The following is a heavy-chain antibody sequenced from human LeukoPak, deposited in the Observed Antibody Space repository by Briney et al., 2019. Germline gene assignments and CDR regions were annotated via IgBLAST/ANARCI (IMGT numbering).Heavy chain of an antibody. D-gene: IGHD4-17*01. Sequence: TGGSLRLSCATSGFTFSDYYMTWIRQAPGRGLEWVAYINSGGGPIHYAVSVRGRFTISRDNAKNSLYLQMNSLRAEDTAVYYCARRLDFGDYGNGFDYWGRGSQVTVSS. CDR3: ARRLDFGDYGNGFDY. CDR1: GFTFSDYY. CDR2: INSGGGPI. J-gene: IGHJ4*02. V-gene: IGHV3-11*01.